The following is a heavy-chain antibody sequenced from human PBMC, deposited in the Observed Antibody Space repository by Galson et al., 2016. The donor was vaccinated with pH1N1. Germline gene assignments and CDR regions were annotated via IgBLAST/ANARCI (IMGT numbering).Heavy chain of an antibody. CDR2: MNPNNGNA. D-gene: IGHD3-10*01. J-gene: IGHJ4*02. Sequence: SVKVSCKASGYALTSYDINWVRQATGQGLEWMGWMNPNNGNADYAPKFQGRVTLTRNASINTAYMELSSLTSEDTAVYFCARDRVALTGIFDYWGQGALVTVSS. V-gene: IGHV1-8*01. CDR1: GYALTSYD. CDR3: ARDRVALTGIFDY.